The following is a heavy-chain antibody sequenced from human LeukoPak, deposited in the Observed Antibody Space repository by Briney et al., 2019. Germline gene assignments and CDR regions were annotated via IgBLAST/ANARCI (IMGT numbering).Heavy chain of an antibody. V-gene: IGHV3-30-3*01. J-gene: IGHJ4*02. CDR3: ARDIVWIAVAGAFDY. Sequence: TGRSLRLSCASSGFTFSSYAMHWVRQAPGKGLEWVAVISYDGSNKYYADSVKGRFTISRDNSKNTLYLQMNSLRAEDTAVYYCARDIVWIAVAGAFDYWGQGTLVTVSS. CDR2: ISYDGSNK. CDR1: GFTFSSYA. D-gene: IGHD6-19*01.